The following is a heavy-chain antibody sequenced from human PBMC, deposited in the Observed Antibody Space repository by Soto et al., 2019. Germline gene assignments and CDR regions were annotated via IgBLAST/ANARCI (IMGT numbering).Heavy chain of an antibody. Sequence: GGSLRLSCAASGFTFSSYAVSWVRQAPGKGLEWVSAISGSGGSTYYADSVKGRFTISRDNSKNTLYLQMNSLRAEDTAVYHCAKKYDSSGYYYDYWGQGTLVTVSS. D-gene: IGHD3-22*01. CDR3: AKKYDSSGYYYDY. J-gene: IGHJ4*02. CDR1: GFTFSSYA. V-gene: IGHV3-23*01. CDR2: ISGSGGST.